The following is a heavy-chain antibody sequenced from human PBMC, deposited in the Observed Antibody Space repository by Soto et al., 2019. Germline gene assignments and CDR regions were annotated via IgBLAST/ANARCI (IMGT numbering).Heavy chain of an antibody. J-gene: IGHJ6*02. D-gene: IGHD2-2*03. CDR2: VYPGDSDT. V-gene: IGHV5-51*01. CDR3: ARAGYCSSTSCYPLPYYYYGMDV. CDR1: EYRFTSSW. Sequence: PGESLKISYQGAEYRFTSSWIGWVRQMPGKGLEWMGNVYPGDSDTRYSPSFQGQVTISADKSISTAYLQWSSLKASDTAMYYCARAGYCSSTSCYPLPYYYYGMDVWGQGTTVTVSS.